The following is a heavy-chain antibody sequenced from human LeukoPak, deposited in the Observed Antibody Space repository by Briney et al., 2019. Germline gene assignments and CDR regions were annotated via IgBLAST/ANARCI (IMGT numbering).Heavy chain of an antibody. J-gene: IGHJ4*02. CDR2: IHYGGST. CDR3: ARPGQLGYCSGGSCYFWVY. Sequence: SETLSLTCTVSGGSISNSHYYWGWIRQPPGKGLEWIGSIHYGGSTYYNPSLKSRVTISVDTSKNQFSLNLSSVTAADTAVYDCARPGQLGYCSGGSCYFWVYWGQGTLVTVSS. CDR1: GGSISNSHYY. D-gene: IGHD2-15*01. V-gene: IGHV4-39*01.